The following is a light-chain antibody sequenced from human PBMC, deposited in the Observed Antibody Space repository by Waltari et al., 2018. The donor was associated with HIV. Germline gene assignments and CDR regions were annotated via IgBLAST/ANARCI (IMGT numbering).Light chain of an antibody. V-gene: IGKV1-5*03. J-gene: IGKJ1*01. CDR3: QQYNRTPWA. CDR1: QRIKQW. Sequence: DIQMTQSPSTLSAFIGDRVTITCRATQRIKQWLAWYQQKPRKATKLLSDKASVLESGVPSRFSGSGSGTDFPLTISSLQPVDSATYYCQQYNRTPWAFGQGTKVEIK. CDR2: KAS.